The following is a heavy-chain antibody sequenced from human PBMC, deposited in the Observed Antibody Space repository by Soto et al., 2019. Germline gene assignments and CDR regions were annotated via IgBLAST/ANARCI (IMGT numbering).Heavy chain of an antibody. CDR2: IYPGDSDT. Sequence: GESLKISCKGSGYSFTSYWIGWVRQMPGKGLEWMGIIYPGDSDTRYSPSFQGQVTISADKSISSACLQWSSLKASDTAMYYCARQRGGNFTYADDAFDIWGQGTMVTVSS. CDR1: GYSFTSYW. D-gene: IGHD2-21*02. V-gene: IGHV5-51*01. CDR3: ARQRGGNFTYADDAFDI. J-gene: IGHJ3*02.